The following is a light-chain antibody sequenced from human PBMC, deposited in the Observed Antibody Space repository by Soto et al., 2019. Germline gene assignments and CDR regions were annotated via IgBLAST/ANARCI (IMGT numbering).Light chain of an antibody. Sequence: DIQMTQSPSSLSASVGDRVTITCRASQTISSYLNWYQQKPGKAPKLLIYAASSLQSGVPSRFSGSGSGTDFTLTISSLQSEDFATYYCQQSHSIPYTLGQGTKLEIK. CDR3: QQSHSIPYT. CDR1: QTISSY. J-gene: IGKJ2*01. V-gene: IGKV1-39*01. CDR2: AAS.